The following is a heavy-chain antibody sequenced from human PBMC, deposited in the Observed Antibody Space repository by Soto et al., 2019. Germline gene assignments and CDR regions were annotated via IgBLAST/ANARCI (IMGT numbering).Heavy chain of an antibody. D-gene: IGHD3-22*01. CDR2: ISGSGSTI. CDR3: AKVFYYYDSSGYYYFDC. CDR1: GFTFSSYA. J-gene: IGHJ4*02. Sequence: GGSLRLSCAASGFTFSSYAVSWVRQAPGKGPEWISSISGSGSTIYYADSVKGRFTISRDNSKNTLYLQMSSLRAEDTAVYYCAKVFYYYDSSGYYYFDCWGQGTLVTVSS. V-gene: IGHV3-23*01.